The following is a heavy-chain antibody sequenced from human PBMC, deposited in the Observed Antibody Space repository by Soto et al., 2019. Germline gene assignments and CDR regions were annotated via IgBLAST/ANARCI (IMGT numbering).Heavy chain of an antibody. J-gene: IGHJ5*02. CDR3: AKGSDNGGSGWFDP. CDR2: ISGSGGST. V-gene: IGHV3-23*01. Sequence: EVQLLESGGGLVQPGGSLRLSCAASGFTFSSYAMSWVRQAPGKGLEWVSGISGSGGSTYYADSVKVRFTISRDNSKNTLYLQMNRLRGGDTAVDYCAKGSDNGGSGWFDPWGQGTLVTVSS. D-gene: IGHD2-15*01. CDR1: GFTFSSYA.